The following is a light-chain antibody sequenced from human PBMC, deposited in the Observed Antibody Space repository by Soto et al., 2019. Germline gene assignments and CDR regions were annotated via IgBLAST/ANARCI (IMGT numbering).Light chain of an antibody. J-gene: IGKJ1*01. Sequence: IVLTQSPGTLSLTPKERATLSCRASQSVSSSYLAWYQQKPGQAPRLLIYGASSRATGIPDRFSGSGSGTDFTLTISRLEPEDFAVYYCQQYGSSPEWTFGQGSKVDVK. CDR1: QSVSSSY. CDR3: QQYGSSPEWT. CDR2: GAS. V-gene: IGKV3-20*01.